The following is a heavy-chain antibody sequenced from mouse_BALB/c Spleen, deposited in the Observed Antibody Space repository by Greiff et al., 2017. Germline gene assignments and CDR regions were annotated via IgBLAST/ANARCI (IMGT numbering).Heavy chain of an antibody. CDR1: GFTFSSFG. V-gene: IGHV5-17*02. Sequence: EVQLVESGGGLVQPGGSRKLSCAVSGFTFSSFGMHWVRQAPEKGLEWVAYISSGSSTIYYADTVKGRFTISRDNPKNTLFLQMTSLRSEDTAMYYCARREGYGSYPYYAMDYWGQGTSVTVSS. D-gene: IGHD1-1*02. CDR3: ARREGYGSYPYYAMDY. J-gene: IGHJ4*01. CDR2: ISSGSSTI.